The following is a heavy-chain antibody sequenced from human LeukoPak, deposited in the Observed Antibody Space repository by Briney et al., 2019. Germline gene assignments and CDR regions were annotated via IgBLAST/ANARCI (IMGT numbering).Heavy chain of an antibody. CDR2: TYTTGRT. CDR1: GGSISSYY. CDR3: ARDLPSYYYDSGNMFDP. V-gene: IGHV4-4*07. Sequence: SETLSLTCTVSGGSISSYYWSWIRQPAARGLEWIGRTYTTGRTNYNASLKSRVIMSVDTSNNQFSLKLSSVTAADTAVYYCARDLPSYYYDSGNMFDPWGQGILVTVYS. J-gene: IGHJ5*02. D-gene: IGHD3-10*01.